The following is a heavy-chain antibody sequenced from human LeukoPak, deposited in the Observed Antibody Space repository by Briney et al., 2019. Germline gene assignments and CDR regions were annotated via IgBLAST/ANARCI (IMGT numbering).Heavy chain of an antibody. CDR2: ISGSGGST. V-gene: IGHV3-23*01. CDR1: GFTFSSYA. D-gene: IGHD6-6*01. CDR3: ARVQGSSPHFDY. Sequence: GGSLRLSCAASGFTFSSYAMSWVRQAPGKGLEWVSAISGSGGSTYYADSVKGRFTISRDNSKNTLYLQMNSLRAEDTAVYYCARVQGSSPHFDYWGQGTLVTVSS. J-gene: IGHJ4*02.